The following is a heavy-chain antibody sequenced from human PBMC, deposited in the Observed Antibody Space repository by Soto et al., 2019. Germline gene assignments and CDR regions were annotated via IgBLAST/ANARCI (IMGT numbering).Heavy chain of an antibody. D-gene: IGHD6-19*01. CDR2: ISSSSSYI. J-gene: IGHJ6*02. Sequence: KPGGSLRLSCAASGFTFSSYSMNWVRQAPGKGLEWVSSISSSSSYIYYADSVKGRFTISRDNAKNSLYLQMNSLRAEDTAVYYCARDRIAVDGTSYYYGMDVWGQGTTVTVSS. CDR3: ARDRIAVDGTSYYYGMDV. CDR1: GFTFSSYS. V-gene: IGHV3-21*01.